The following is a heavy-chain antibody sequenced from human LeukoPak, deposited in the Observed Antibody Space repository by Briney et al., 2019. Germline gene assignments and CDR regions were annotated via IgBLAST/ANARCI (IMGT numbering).Heavy chain of an antibody. J-gene: IGHJ3*02. CDR2: IYSGGST. D-gene: IGHD2-21*02. CDR3: ARDLVLGPNAYCGGDCSDAFDI. Sequence: PGGSLRLSCAASGFTVSSNYMSWVRQAPGKGLEWVSVIYSGGSTYYADSVKGRFTISRDNSKNTLYLQMNSLRAEDTAVYYCARDLVLGPNAYCGGDCSDAFDIWGQGTMVTVSS. V-gene: IGHV3-66*01. CDR1: GFTVSSNY.